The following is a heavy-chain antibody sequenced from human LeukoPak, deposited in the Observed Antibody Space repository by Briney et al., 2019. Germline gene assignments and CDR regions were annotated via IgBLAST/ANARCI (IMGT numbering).Heavy chain of an antibody. V-gene: IGHV3-23*01. Sequence: GGSLRLSCAASGFTFSSYAMSWVRQAPGKGLEWVSAISGSGGSTYYADSVKGRFTISRDNSKNTLYLQMNSLRAEDTAVYYCAGTYYYDSSGPSYFDYWGQGTLVTVSS. D-gene: IGHD3-22*01. CDR3: AGTYYYDSSGPSYFDY. J-gene: IGHJ4*02. CDR1: GFTFSSYA. CDR2: ISGSGGST.